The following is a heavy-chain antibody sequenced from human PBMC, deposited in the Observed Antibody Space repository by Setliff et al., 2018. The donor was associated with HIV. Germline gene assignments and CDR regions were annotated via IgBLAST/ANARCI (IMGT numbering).Heavy chain of an antibody. V-gene: IGHV4-59*11. CDR3: TRGYPGIAVAGLSYYYYYYMDV. CDR2: IYYSVNN. Sequence: PSETLSLTCAVSGVSITSHYWSWIRQPPGKGLEWIGFIYYSVNNNYNPSLKSRVSISVDTSKNQFSLALTSVTAADTAVYYCTRGYPGIAVAGLSYYYYYYMDVWGKGTTVTVSS. D-gene: IGHD6-19*01. J-gene: IGHJ6*03. CDR1: GVSITSHY.